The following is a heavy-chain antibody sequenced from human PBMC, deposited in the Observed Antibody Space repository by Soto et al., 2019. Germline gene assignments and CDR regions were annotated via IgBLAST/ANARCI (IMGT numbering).Heavy chain of an antibody. D-gene: IGHD6-19*01. CDR3: GRERGASSPFDY. V-gene: IGHV1-8*01. CDR2: MNHNSGNT. Sequence: QVQLVQSGAEVQKPGASVKVSCKASRYTFTSYDIHPVRQDTAQGIDWLGWMNHNSGNTGYAQKLQGRVTMTRNTSINTSYMELSALVSEETAVYCCGRERGASSPFDYWGQGTLVTVSS. CDR1: RYTFTSYD. J-gene: IGHJ4*02.